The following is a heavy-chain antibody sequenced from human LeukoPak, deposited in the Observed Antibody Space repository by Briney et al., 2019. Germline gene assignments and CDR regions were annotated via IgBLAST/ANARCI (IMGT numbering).Heavy chain of an antibody. V-gene: IGHV4-59*12. D-gene: IGHD6-13*01. CDR3: ASYLGYSSSWDYYYYYMDV. Sequence: PSETLSLTCTVSGGSISSYYWNWIRQPPGKGLEWIGSIYYSGSTYYNPSLKSRVTISVDTSKNQFSLKLSSVTAADTAVYYCASYLGYSSSWDYYYYYMDVWGKGTTVTVSS. CDR1: GGSISSYY. J-gene: IGHJ6*03. CDR2: IYYSGST.